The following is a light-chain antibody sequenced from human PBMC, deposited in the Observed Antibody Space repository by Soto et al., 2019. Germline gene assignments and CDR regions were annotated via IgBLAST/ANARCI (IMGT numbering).Light chain of an antibody. J-gene: IGKJ4*01. Sequence: EIVLTQSPGTLSLSPGERVTLSCRASQSVSTNYLAWYQQKPGQAPKVLIYRASSRATGVPDRFSGSGSGTDFTLTITRLEPEDFAVYYCQQYGSSPLTFGGGTKVDIK. CDR2: RAS. CDR1: QSVSTNY. V-gene: IGKV3-20*01. CDR3: QQYGSSPLT.